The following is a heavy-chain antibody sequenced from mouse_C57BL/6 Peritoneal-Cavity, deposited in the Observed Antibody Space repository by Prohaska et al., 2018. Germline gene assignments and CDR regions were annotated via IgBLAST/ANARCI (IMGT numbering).Heavy chain of an antibody. V-gene: IGHV1-4*01. Sequence: MSCNASVYPFTSYPMHCVKQRPGQCLEWIVYMNPSSGYTKYNQKFKDKATLTADKSSSTAYMQLSSRTSEDSAVYYCARSDITTVVADYWGQGTTLTVSS. J-gene: IGHJ2*01. CDR1: VYPFTSYP. CDR3: ARSDITTVVADY. D-gene: IGHD1-1*01. CDR2: MNPSSGYT.